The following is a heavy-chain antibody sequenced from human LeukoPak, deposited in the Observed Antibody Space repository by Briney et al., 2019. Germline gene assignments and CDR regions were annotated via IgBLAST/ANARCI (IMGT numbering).Heavy chain of an antibody. Sequence: ASVTLSLTCAVYGGSFSGYYWSWIRQHPGKGLEWIGYIYYSGSTYYNPSLKSRVTISVDTSKNQFSLKLSSVTAADTAVYYCARQAGWLNYYYYGMDVWGQGTTVTVSS. CDR2: IYYSGST. CDR1: GGSFSGYY. D-gene: IGHD3-22*01. CDR3: ARQAGWLNYYYYGMDV. J-gene: IGHJ6*02. V-gene: IGHV4-31*11.